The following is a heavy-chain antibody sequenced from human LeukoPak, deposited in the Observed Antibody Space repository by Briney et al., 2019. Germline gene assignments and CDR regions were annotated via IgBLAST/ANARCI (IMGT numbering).Heavy chain of an antibody. V-gene: IGHV3-23*01. Sequence: PGGSLRLSCAASGLTFSSYAMSWVRQAPGKGLEWVSAISGSGGSTYYADSVKGRFTISRDNSKNTLYLQMNSLRAEDTAVYYCAKYGYSYGGNYYGMDVWGQGTTVTVS. J-gene: IGHJ6*02. CDR2: ISGSGGST. CDR3: AKYGYSYGGNYYGMDV. D-gene: IGHD5-18*01. CDR1: GLTFSSYA.